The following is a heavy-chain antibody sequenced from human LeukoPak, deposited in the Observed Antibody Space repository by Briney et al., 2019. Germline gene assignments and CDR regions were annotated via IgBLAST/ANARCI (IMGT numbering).Heavy chain of an antibody. Sequence: GGSLRLSCAASGFTFGTYGMHWVRQAPGKGLEWVAIISYDGTNNYYGDSVKGRFTISRDNSKNTLYLQMNSLRAEDTAMYYCARAHPSSSSTDYMEVWGKGTTVTVSS. CDR2: ISYDGTNN. V-gene: IGHV3-30*03. J-gene: IGHJ6*03. D-gene: IGHD6-6*01. CDR1: GFTFGTYG. CDR3: ARAHPSSSSTDYMEV.